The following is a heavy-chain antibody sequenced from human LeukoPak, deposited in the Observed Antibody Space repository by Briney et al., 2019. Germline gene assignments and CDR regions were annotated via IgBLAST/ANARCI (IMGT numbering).Heavy chain of an antibody. CDR3: ARTPGIAALYYFDY. J-gene: IGHJ4*02. CDR1: GGSISSYY. V-gene: IGHV4-39*07. Sequence: PSETLSLTCTVSGGSISSYYWGWIRQPPGKGLEWIGSIYYSGSTYYNPSLKSRVTISVDTSKNQFSLKLSSVTAADTAVYYCARTPGIAALYYFDYWGQGTLVTVSS. CDR2: IYYSGST. D-gene: IGHD6-13*01.